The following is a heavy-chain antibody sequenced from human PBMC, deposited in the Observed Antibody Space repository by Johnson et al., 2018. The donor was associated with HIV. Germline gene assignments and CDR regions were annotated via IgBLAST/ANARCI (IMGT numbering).Heavy chain of an antibody. Sequence: EVQLLESGGGVVRPGGSLRLSCAASGFTFDDYGMSWVRQAPGKGLEWVSGISWNSGSIGYADSVKGRCTISRDNAKNSLYLQMNSLRAEDTALYYCARGGLRNYDYVWGSYRHDDFDIWGQGTMVIVSS. J-gene: IGHJ3*02. CDR3: ARGGLRNYDYVWGSYRHDDFDI. CDR2: ISWNSGSI. D-gene: IGHD3-16*02. V-gene: IGHV3-20*04. CDR1: GFTFDDYG.